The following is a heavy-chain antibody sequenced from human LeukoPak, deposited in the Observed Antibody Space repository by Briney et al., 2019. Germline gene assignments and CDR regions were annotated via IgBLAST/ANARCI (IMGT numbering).Heavy chain of an antibody. CDR1: GGSISSYY. CDR3: ARHHAQKPDFWSGYDAFDI. CDR2: IYYSGST. Sequence: SETLSLTCTVSGGSISSYYWSWIRQPPGKGLEWIGYIYYSGSTNYNPSLKSRVTISVDTSKNQFSLKLSSVTAADTAVYYCARHHAQKPDFWSGYDAFDIWGQGTMVTVSS. D-gene: IGHD3-3*01. V-gene: IGHV4-59*01. J-gene: IGHJ3*02.